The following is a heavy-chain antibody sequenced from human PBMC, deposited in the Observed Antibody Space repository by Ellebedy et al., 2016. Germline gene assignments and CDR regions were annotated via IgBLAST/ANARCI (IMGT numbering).Heavy chain of an antibody. V-gene: IGHV3-53*01. Sequence: GESLKTSCAASGFTVSTNYMKWVRQAPGKGLEWVSAIFSDGNTYYADSVKGRFTISRDNSKNTLYLQMNSLRAEDTAVYYCARGVVSGWFDPWGQGTLVTVSS. D-gene: IGHD5/OR15-5a*01. CDR3: ARGVVSGWFDP. CDR2: IFSDGNT. CDR1: GFTVSTNY. J-gene: IGHJ5*02.